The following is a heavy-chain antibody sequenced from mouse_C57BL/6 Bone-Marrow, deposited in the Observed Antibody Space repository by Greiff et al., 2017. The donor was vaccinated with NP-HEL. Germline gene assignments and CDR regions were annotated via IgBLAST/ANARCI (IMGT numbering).Heavy chain of an antibody. J-gene: IGHJ2*01. CDR1: GFNIKDYY. D-gene: IGHD2-3*01. CDR2: IDPEDGDT. Sequence: VQLQQSGAELVRPGASVKLSCTASGFNIKDYYMHWVKQRPEQGLEWIGRIDPEDGDTEYAPKFQGKATMTADTSSNTAYLQLSSLTSEDTAVYYCTLAMGGDYFDYWGQGTTLTVSS. V-gene: IGHV14-1*01. CDR3: TLAMGGDYFDY.